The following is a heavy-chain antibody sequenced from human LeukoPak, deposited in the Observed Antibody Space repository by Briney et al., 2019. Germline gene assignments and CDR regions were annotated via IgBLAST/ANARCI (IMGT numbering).Heavy chain of an antibody. Sequence: PSETLSLTCSVSDDSITMYYWTWIRQPPGKGLEWIGEINHSGSTNYNPSLKSRVTISVDTSKNQFSLKLSSVTAADTAVYYCARRGGGYYPYYFDYWGQGTLVTVSS. CDR2: INHSGST. CDR3: ARRGGGYYPYYFDY. CDR1: DDSITMYY. D-gene: IGHD3-22*01. V-gene: IGHV4-34*01. J-gene: IGHJ4*02.